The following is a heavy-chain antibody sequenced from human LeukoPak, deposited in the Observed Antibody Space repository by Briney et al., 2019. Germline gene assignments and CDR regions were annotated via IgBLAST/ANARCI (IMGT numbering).Heavy chain of an antibody. CDR1: GFTFGYYA. J-gene: IGHJ4*02. CDR3: AKSPWNGKFRAYFDY. V-gene: IGHV3-30*02. CDR2: IRHDGSYK. Sequence: PGGSLRLSCATSGFTFGYYAMHWVRQAPGKGLEWVAFIRHDGSYKDYADSVKGRFTISRDNSKNTLYLQMNSLRAEDTAVYYCAKSPWNGKFRAYFDYWGQGTLVTVSS. D-gene: IGHD1-1*01.